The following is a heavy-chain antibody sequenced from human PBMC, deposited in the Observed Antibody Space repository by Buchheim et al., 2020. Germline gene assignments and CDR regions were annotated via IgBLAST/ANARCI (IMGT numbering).Heavy chain of an antibody. J-gene: IGHJ4*02. Sequence: QVQLVQSGAEVKKPGASVKVSCKASGYTFTSYYVHWVRQAPGQGLEWMGIINPSSGSTSYSQKFQGRVTMTRDTSTSTVYMELSSLRSEDTAVYYCARVHCTAGRCSDFDYWGQGTL. CDR2: INPSSGST. CDR1: GYTFTSYY. D-gene: IGHD2-15*01. V-gene: IGHV1-46*01. CDR3: ARVHCTAGRCSDFDY.